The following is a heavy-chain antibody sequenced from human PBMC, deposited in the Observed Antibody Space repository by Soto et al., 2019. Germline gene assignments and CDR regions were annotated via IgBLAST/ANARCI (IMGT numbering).Heavy chain of an antibody. CDR2: ISGSGAST. J-gene: IGHJ4*02. V-gene: IGHV3-23*01. CDR3: AKGGYYYDSSAYY. D-gene: IGHD3-22*01. CDR1: GFTFSSFA. Sequence: EVQLLESGGGLVQPGGSLRLSCAASGFTFSSFAMNWVRQAPGKGLEWVSGISGSGASTYYADSVKGRFTISRDNSKNTLYLQMNSLRADETAVYYCAKGGYYYDSSAYYWGQGTLVTVSS.